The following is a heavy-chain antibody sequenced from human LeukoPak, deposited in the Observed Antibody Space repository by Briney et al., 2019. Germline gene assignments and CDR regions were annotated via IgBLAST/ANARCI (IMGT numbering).Heavy chain of an antibody. CDR1: GYSFTSYW. D-gene: IGHD1-1*01. CDR3: ARHDTGYNLLNYWYFDL. CDR2: IYPGDSDT. Sequence: LGESLKISCKGSGYSFTSYWIGWVRQTPGKGLEWMGIIYPGDSDTRYSPSFQGQVTISADKSISTAYLQWSSLKASDTAMYYCARHDTGYNLLNYWYFDLWGRGTLVTVSS. J-gene: IGHJ2*01. V-gene: IGHV5-51*01.